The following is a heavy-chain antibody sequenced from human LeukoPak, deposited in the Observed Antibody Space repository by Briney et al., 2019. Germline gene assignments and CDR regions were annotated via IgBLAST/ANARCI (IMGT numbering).Heavy chain of an antibody. D-gene: IGHD2-2*01. CDR3: ASLGYCSSTSCLY. CDR2: INWNGGST. V-gene: IGHV3-20*04. J-gene: IGHJ4*02. CDR1: GFTFDDYG. Sequence: GGSLRLSCAASGFTFDDYGMSWVHQAPGKGLEWVSGINWNGGSTGYADSVKGRFTISRGNAKNSLYLQMNSLRAEDTALYYCASLGYCSSTSCLYWGQGTLVTVSS.